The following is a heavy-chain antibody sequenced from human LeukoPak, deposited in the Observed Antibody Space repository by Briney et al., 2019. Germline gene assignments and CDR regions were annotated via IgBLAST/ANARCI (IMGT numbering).Heavy chain of an antibody. CDR2: IYYRAST. Sequence: PSETLCLTCRVPGGAISSYYWSWIRQPPGKGLDWIGYIYYRASTNDNPSLNNRVTISVATSKNQSSLKLSSVTAADTAVYYCARGSSGWHFDYWGQGTLVTVSS. CDR3: ARGSSGWHFDY. D-gene: IGHD6-19*01. V-gene: IGHV4-59*01. J-gene: IGHJ4*02. CDR1: GGAISSYY.